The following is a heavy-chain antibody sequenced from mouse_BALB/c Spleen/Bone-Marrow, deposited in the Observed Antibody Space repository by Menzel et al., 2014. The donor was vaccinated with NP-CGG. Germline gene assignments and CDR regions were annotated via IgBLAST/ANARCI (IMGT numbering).Heavy chain of an antibody. J-gene: IGHJ4*01. Sequence: VQLKDSGGDLVKPGGSLKLSCAASGFTFSTYGMSWVRQTPDKRLEWVATISSGGGYTYYPDSEKGRFTISRDNANNTLYLQMSSLKSEDTAMYYCTRQRNWDHYAMDYWGQGTSVTVSS. CDR3: TRQRNWDHYAMDY. D-gene: IGHD4-1*02. CDR1: GFTFSTYG. V-gene: IGHV5-6*01. CDR2: ISSGGGYT.